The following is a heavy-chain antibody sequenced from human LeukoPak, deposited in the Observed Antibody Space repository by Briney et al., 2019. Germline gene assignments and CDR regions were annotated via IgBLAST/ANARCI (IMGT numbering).Heavy chain of an antibody. V-gene: IGHV4-34*01. J-gene: IGHJ4*02. CDR2: INHSGST. Sequence: PSETLSLTCAVYGGSFSGYYWSWIRQPPGKGLEWIGEINHSGSTNYNPSLKSRVTISVDTSKNQFSLKLSSVTAADTAVYYCARHFRGSYVLDYWGQGTLVTVSS. D-gene: IGHD3-16*01. CDR1: GGSFSGYY. CDR3: ARHFRGSYVLDY.